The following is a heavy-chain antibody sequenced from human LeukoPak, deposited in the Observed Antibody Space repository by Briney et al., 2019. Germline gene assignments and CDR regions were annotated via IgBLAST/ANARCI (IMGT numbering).Heavy chain of an antibody. CDR2: ISSSSYI. Sequence: PGGSLRLSCAASGFTFSSYSMNWVRQAPGKGLEWVSSISSSSYIYYADSVKGRFTISRDNAKNSLYLQMNSLRAEDTAVYYCARDILGYCSGGSCYADVWGKGTTVTVSS. V-gene: IGHV3-21*01. CDR1: GFTFSSYS. D-gene: IGHD2-15*01. CDR3: ARDILGYCSGGSCYADV. J-gene: IGHJ6*04.